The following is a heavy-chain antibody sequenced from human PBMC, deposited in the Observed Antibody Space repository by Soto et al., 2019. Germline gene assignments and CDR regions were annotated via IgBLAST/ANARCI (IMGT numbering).Heavy chain of an antibody. CDR1: GYIFTAYS. V-gene: IGHV1-46*01. Sequence: GASVKVSCKASGYIFTAYSMHWVRRAPGQGLQWMGVVNPSGGSTNYAQKFQGRITLTRDTSRSTFYMDLSSLTSEDTAVYYCAREENCSDGICYSEYFQRWGQGTQVTVSS. J-gene: IGHJ1*01. D-gene: IGHD2-15*01. CDR2: VNPSGGST. CDR3: AREENCSDGICYSEYFQR.